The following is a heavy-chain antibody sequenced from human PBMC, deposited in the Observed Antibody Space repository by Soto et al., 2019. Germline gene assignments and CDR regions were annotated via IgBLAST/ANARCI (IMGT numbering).Heavy chain of an antibody. CDR3: ARDVGSLFDY. D-gene: IGHD1-26*01. J-gene: IGHJ4*02. CDR2: TYYRSQWYI. Sequence: PSQTLSLTCAISVDSFSSNSAAWNWVRQSPSRGLEWLGRTYYRSQWYIDYAVSVRSRITINQDTSKNQLSLHLTSVTPEDTALYCCARDVGSLFDYWGQGTLVTVSS. V-gene: IGHV6-1*01. CDR1: VDSFSSNSAA.